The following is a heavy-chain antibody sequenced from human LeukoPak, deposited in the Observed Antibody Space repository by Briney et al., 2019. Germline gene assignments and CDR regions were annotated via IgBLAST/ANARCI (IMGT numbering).Heavy chain of an antibody. CDR2: IYSGETT. CDR3: ARRAGGYSHPYDY. Sequence: PGGSLRLSCAASGFTFSNYAMRWVRQAPGKGLEWVSLIYSGETTLYADSVKGRFTISRDISKNTLYLQMNSLGAEDTAMYYCARRAGGYSHPYDYWGQGIMVTVSS. CDR1: GFTFSNYA. V-gene: IGHV3-53*01. J-gene: IGHJ4*02. D-gene: IGHD4-23*01.